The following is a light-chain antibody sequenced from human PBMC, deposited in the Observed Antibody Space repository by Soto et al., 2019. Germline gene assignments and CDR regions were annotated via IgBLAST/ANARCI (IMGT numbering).Light chain of an antibody. J-gene: IGLJ2*01. CDR3: AAWDNRLNVLV. CDR1: SSNIGSNA. CDR2: NNN. Sequence: QSVLTQPPSASGTPGQRVTISCSGSSSNIGSNAVNWYQQLPGTAPKLLIYNNNQRPSGVPDRFSASKSGTSASLAISGLQSDDEADYYCAAWDNRLNVLVFGGGTKVTV. V-gene: IGLV1-44*01.